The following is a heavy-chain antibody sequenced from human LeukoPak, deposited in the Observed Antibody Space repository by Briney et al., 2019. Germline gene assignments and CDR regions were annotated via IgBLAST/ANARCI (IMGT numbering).Heavy chain of an antibody. CDR1: GFTFSSYG. J-gene: IGHJ4*02. CDR2: ISYDGSNK. Sequence: GRSLRLSCAASGFTFSSYGMHWVRQAPGKGLEWVAVISYDGSNKYYADSVKGRFTISRDNSKNTLYLQMNSLRAEDTAVYYCAKDHYGGALDYWGQGTLVTVSS. V-gene: IGHV3-30*18. CDR3: AKDHYGGALDY. D-gene: IGHD4/OR15-4a*01.